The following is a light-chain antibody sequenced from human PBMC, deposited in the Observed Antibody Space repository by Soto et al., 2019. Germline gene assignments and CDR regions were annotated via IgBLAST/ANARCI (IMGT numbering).Light chain of an antibody. CDR1: SSNIGSNT. V-gene: IGLV1-44*01. J-gene: IGLJ1*01. CDR3: SAWDNSLNGYV. CDR2: TAG. Sequence: QSFLTQPLSASASPGQRVTISCSGGSSNIGSNTVAWYQHLPGTAPPRLIFTAGQRPSGVPGRFSDSKSGTSASLAISGLQSEDEGDYYCSAWDNSLNGYVFGPGTKVTVL.